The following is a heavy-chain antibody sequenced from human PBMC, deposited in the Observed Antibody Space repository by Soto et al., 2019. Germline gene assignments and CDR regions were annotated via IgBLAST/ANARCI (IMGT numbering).Heavy chain of an antibody. CDR1: GGSISSSNW. Sequence: PSETLSLTCAVSGGSISSSNWWSWVRQPPGKGLEWIGEIYHSGSTNYNPSLKSRVTISVDTSKNQFSLKLSSVTAADTAVYYCARDQRYSYGNSDWFDPWGQGTLVTVSS. CDR3: ARDQRYSYGNSDWFDP. J-gene: IGHJ5*02. D-gene: IGHD5-18*01. V-gene: IGHV4-4*02. CDR2: IYHSGST.